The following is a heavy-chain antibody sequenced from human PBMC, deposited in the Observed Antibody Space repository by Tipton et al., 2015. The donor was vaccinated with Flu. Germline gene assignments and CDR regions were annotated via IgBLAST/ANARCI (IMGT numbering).Heavy chain of an antibody. Sequence: TLSLTCSVSGGSISSASYYWSWIRQPAGKGLEWIGRIFTSGNTNYSPSLKSRVTISLDTSKNQFSLKLRFVTAADTAVYYCARGLEAATGSWGQNWFDPWGQGTLVTVSS. V-gene: IGHV4-61*02. CDR1: GGSISSASYY. CDR3: ARGLEAATGSWGQNWFDP. J-gene: IGHJ5*02. D-gene: IGHD6-13*01. CDR2: IFTSGNT.